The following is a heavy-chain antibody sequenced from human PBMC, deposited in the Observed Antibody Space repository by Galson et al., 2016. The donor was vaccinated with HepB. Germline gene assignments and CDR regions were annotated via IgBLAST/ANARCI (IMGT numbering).Heavy chain of an antibody. V-gene: IGHV3-23*01. CDR2: IRGSGVNT. Sequence: SLRLSCAASGFTFSINAIHWVRQAPGKGLEWVSVIRGSGVNTYYADSVKDRFTTARDNARNSLYLQMNSLRAEDTAVYYCATYSGSYRMDYWGQGTLVTVSS. CDR1: GFTFSINA. D-gene: IGHD1-26*01. CDR3: ATYSGSYRMDY. J-gene: IGHJ4*02.